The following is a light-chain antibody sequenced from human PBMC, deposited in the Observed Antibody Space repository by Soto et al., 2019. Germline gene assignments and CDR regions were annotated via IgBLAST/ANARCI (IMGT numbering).Light chain of an antibody. V-gene: IGLV2-23*01. CDR2: EGS. CDR1: SSDVGSYNL. Sequence: QSVLTQPASVSRSPGQSITISCTRTSSDVGSYNLVSWYQQHPGKAPKLMIYEGSKRPSGVSNRFSGSKSGNTASLTISGLQAEDEADYYCCSYAGSSLYVVGTGTKVTVL. J-gene: IGLJ1*01. CDR3: CSYAGSSLYV.